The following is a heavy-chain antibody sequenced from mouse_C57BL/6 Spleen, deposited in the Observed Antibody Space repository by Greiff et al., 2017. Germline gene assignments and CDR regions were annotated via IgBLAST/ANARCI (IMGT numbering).Heavy chain of an antibody. V-gene: IGHV1-15*01. J-gene: IGHJ2*01. CDR3: TRGTLYYDYDDYFDY. D-gene: IGHD2-4*01. CDR1: GYTFTDYE. CDR2: IDPETGGT. Sequence: VQRVESGAELVRPGASVTLSCKASGYTFTDYEMHWVKQTPVHGLEWIGAIDPETGGTAYNQKFKGKAILTADKSSSTAYMELRSLTSEDSAVYYCTRGTLYYDYDDYFDYWGQGTTLTVSS.